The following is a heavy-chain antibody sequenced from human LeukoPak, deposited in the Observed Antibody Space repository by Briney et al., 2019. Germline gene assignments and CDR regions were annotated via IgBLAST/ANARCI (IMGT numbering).Heavy chain of an antibody. CDR1: GFTFSRYI. Sequence: GGSLRLSCAASGFTFSRYIMNWVRQAPGKGLEWVSYISSSSSTIDYADSVKGRFTISRDNSKNTLYLQMNSLRAEDTAVYYCAKDDYYYYGMDVWGQGTTVTVSS. V-gene: IGHV3-48*01. CDR3: AKDDYYYYGMDV. CDR2: ISSSSSTI. J-gene: IGHJ6*02.